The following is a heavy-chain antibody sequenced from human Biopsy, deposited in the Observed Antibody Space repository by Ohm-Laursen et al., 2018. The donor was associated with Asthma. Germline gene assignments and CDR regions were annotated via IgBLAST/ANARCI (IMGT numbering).Heavy chain of an antibody. Sequence: ESSVKVSCNASGYTFNSAGITWVRQAPGQGLEWMGWISVYNGNTKVAQKLQDRVTMTTDTSTGTAYMELRSLRSDDTAVYFCARAVDYSHYYGIDVWGQGTTVTVS. V-gene: IGHV1-18*01. CDR3: ARAVDYSHYYGIDV. CDR2: ISVYNGNT. CDR1: GYTFNSAG. D-gene: IGHD3-10*01. J-gene: IGHJ6*02.